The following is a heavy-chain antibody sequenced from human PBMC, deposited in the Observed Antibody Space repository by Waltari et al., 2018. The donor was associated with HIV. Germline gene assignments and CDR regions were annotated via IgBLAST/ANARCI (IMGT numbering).Heavy chain of an antibody. D-gene: IGHD2-15*01. J-gene: IGHJ4*02. CDR3: ARQIQCSGGSCHDAYFDY. CDR1: GYSISSGYY. Sequence: QVQLQESGPGLVKPSETLSLTCAVSGYSISSGYYWGWIRQPPGKGLEWIGSIYHSGRTYYTPALKRRVTISVDTSKTQFSLKLSSVTAADTAVYYCARQIQCSGGSCHDAYFDYWGQGTLVTVSS. V-gene: IGHV4-38-2*01. CDR2: IYHSGRT.